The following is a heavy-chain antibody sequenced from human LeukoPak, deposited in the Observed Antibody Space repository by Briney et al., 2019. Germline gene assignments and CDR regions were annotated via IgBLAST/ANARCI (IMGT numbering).Heavy chain of an antibody. CDR3: ARGEPYKDINFDY. CDR2: ISSSSSTI. V-gene: IGHV3-48*04. D-gene: IGHD3-10*01. Sequence: RTGGSLRLSCAASGFTFSSYSMNWVRQAPGKGLEWVSYISSSSSTIYYADSVKGRFTISRDNAKNSLYLQMNSLRAEDTAVYYCARGEPYKDINFDYWGQGTLVTVSS. J-gene: IGHJ4*02. CDR1: GFTFSSYS.